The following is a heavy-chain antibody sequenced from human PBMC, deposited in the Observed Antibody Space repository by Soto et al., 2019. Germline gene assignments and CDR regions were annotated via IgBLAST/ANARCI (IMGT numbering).Heavy chain of an antibody. J-gene: IGHJ5*02. Sequence: QVQLVESGGGVVQPGRSLRLSCAASGFTFSSYGMHWVRQAPGKGLEWVAVISYDGSNKYYADSVKGRFTISRDNSKNPLYLQMNSLRAEDTAVYYCAKGMIVLSLSWFDPWGQGTLVTVSS. CDR3: AKGMIVLSLSWFDP. CDR2: ISYDGSNK. D-gene: IGHD3-22*01. V-gene: IGHV3-30*18. CDR1: GFTFSSYG.